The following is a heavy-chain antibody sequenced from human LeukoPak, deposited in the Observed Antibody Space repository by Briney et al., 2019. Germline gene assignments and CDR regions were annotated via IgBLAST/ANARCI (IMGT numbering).Heavy chain of an antibody. CDR1: GGSISSGDYY. CDR2: SYYSGST. D-gene: IGHD3-3*01. CDR3: ARDYDFWSGYDAFDI. V-gene: IGHV4-30-4*01. Sequence: TSETLSLTCTVSGGSISSGDYYWSWFRQPPGKGLEWIVYSYYSGSTYYNPSLKSRVTISVDTSKNQFSLKLSSVTAADTAVYYCARDYDFWSGYDAFDIWGQGTMVTVSS. J-gene: IGHJ3*02.